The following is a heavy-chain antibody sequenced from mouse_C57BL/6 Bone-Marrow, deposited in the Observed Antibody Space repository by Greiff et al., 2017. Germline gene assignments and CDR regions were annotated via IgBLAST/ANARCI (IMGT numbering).Heavy chain of an antibody. CDR1: GFTFSSYA. Sequence: EVHLVESGGGLVKPGGSLKLSCAASGFTFSSYAMSWVRQTPEKRLAWVATISDGGSYTYYPDNVKGRFTISRDNAKNNLYLQMSHLKSEDTAMYYCARIPYYYGSSPWYFDVWGTGTTVTVSS. CDR2: ISDGGSYT. J-gene: IGHJ1*03. CDR3: ARIPYYYGSSPWYFDV. D-gene: IGHD1-1*01. V-gene: IGHV5-4*01.